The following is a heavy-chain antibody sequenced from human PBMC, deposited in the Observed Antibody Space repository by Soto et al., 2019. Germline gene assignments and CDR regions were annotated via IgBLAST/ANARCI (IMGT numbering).Heavy chain of an antibody. CDR1: GYSFSNWW. CDR3: ARHGFYGDYSSNYFDP. J-gene: IGHJ5*02. Sequence: GDSLKISCKGSGYSFSNWWIAWVRQMPGKGLEYMGIIYPSDSQTRYSPSFQGQVTISADKSISTAYLQWSSLKASDTAIYYCARHGFYGDYSSNYFDPWGQGTLVTFYS. D-gene: IGHD4-17*01. CDR2: IYPSDSQT. V-gene: IGHV5-51*01.